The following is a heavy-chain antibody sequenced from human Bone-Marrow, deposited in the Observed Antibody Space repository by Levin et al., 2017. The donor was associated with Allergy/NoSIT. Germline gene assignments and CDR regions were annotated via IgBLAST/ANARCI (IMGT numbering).Heavy chain of an antibody. V-gene: IGHV4-4*07. Sequence: SQTLSLTCTVSGDSIGDYYWSWIRQPAGKGLEWIGRLYRTGSTIYNPSFKSRVTMSVDTSKNQFSLRLNSVTAADTAVYYCARASPPIAAAGVGTFDYWGQGILVTVSS. CDR3: ARASPPIAAAGVGTFDY. D-gene: IGHD6-13*01. CDR1: GDSIGDYY. CDR2: LYRTGST. J-gene: IGHJ4*02.